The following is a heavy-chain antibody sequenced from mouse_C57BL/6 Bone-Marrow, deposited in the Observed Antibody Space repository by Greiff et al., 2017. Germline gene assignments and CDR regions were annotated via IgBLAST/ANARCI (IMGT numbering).Heavy chain of an antibody. Sequence: QVQLQQPGAELVMPGASVKLSCKASGYTFTSYWMHWVKQRPGQGLEWIGEIDPSDSYTNYNQKFKGKSTLTVDKSSSTAYMQLSNLTSEDSAVYYCAGHYFSNYVGYYYAMDYWGQGTTVTVSS. CDR3: AGHYFSNYVGYYYAMDY. D-gene: IGHD2-5*01. CDR1: GYTFTSYW. V-gene: IGHV1-69*01. CDR2: IDPSDSYT. J-gene: IGHJ4*01.